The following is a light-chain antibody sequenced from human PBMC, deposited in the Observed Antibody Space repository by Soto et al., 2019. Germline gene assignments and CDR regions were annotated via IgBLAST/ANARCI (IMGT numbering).Light chain of an antibody. CDR1: HRISSSS. Sequence: EIVLTQSPATLSLSRGERATLSCRARHRISSSSLAWYQQKPGQAPRLLIYDASKRATGIPDRFSGSGSGTDFTLTISRLEPEDFAVYYCQQRGGSPPTWTFGQGTKVDNK. CDR2: DAS. V-gene: IGKV3-20*01. CDR3: QQRGGSPPTWT. J-gene: IGKJ1*01.